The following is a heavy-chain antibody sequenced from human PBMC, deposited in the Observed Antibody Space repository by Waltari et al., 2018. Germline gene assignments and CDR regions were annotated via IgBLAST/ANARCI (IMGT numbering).Heavy chain of an antibody. J-gene: IGHJ5*02. CDR2: ISKNRGN. V-gene: IGHV4-34*02. Sequence: QVQLQQWGAGLLKPSETLSLTCALHGESFGTYYLSWIRQSPGKGLEWIGEISKNRGNNTNPTLKSRVTISLDTYMKKFSLEVKSVTAADAAVYYCARQKSALYSTGRVLNWLAPWGQGTLVTVSS. CDR3: ARQKSALYSTGRVLNWLAP. D-gene: IGHD5-18*01. CDR1: GESFGTYY.